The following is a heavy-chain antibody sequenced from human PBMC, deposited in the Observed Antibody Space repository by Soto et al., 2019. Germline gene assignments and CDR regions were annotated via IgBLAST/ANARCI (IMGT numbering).Heavy chain of an antibody. J-gene: IGHJ4*02. CDR2: VSSSSSYI. CDR1: GFNFSSYS. V-gene: IGHV3-21*01. D-gene: IGHD3-22*01. CDR3: ARGGDSSGSWPRY. Sequence: EVQLVQSGGGLVKPGGSLRLSCAASGFNFSSYSMNWVRQAPGKGLEWVSSVSSSSSYIYYADSLKGRFTISRDNAKNSLYLQMNILRVEDTAVYYCARGGDSSGSWPRYCGQGTLVTVSS.